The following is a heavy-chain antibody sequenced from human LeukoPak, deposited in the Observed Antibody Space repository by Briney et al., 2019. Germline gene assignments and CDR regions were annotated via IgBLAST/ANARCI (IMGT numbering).Heavy chain of an antibody. CDR2: ISYDGSNK. CDR1: GFTFSSYG. D-gene: IGHD6-19*01. CDR3: AKDLGGGSGCYDL. Sequence: GGSLRLSCAASGFTFSSYGMHWVRQAPGKGLEWVAIISYDGSNKYYADSVRGRFTISRDNSKNTLYLQMNSLRAEDTAVYYCAKDLGGGSGCYDLWGRGTLVTVSS. V-gene: IGHV3-30*18. J-gene: IGHJ2*01.